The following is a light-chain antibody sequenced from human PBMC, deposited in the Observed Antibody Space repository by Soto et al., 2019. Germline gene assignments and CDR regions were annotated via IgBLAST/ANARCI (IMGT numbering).Light chain of an antibody. CDR2: RNN. J-gene: IGLJ2*01. V-gene: IGLV1-47*01. CDR3: AAWDNSLVGGPA. Sequence: QSVLTQPPSASGTPGQRVTISCSGSNSNIGSKYVYWYQQLPGTAHKLLLYRNNQRPSGVPGRFSGSKSGTSASLAISGLRSVDEADYYCAAWDNSLVGGPAFGGGTKLTVL. CDR1: NSNIGSKY.